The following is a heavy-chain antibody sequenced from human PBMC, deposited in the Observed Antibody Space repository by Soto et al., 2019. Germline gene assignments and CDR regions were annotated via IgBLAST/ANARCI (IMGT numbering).Heavy chain of an antibody. Sequence: GGSLRLSCAASGFTFSSYAMSWVRQAPGKGLEWVSAISGGSTYYADSVKGRFTISRDNSKNTLYLQMNSLRAEDTAVYYCAKQVSYCSSTSCRVSDYWGQGTLVTVSS. J-gene: IGHJ4*02. CDR2: ISGGST. D-gene: IGHD2-2*01. CDR3: AKQVSYCSSTSCRVSDY. V-gene: IGHV3-23*01. CDR1: GFTFSSYA.